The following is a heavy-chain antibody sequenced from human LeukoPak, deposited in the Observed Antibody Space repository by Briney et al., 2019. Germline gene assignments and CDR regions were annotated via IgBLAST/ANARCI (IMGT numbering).Heavy chain of an antibody. D-gene: IGHD6-19*01. Sequence: PGGSLRLSCAASGFTFSSYDMHWVRQATGKGLEWVSAIGTAGDTYYPGSVKGRFTISRENAKNSLYLQMNSLRAGDTAVYYCARGRGGWPETWFDPWGQGTLVTVSS. V-gene: IGHV3-13*01. CDR2: IGTAGDT. CDR1: GFTFSSYD. J-gene: IGHJ5*02. CDR3: ARGRGGWPETWFDP.